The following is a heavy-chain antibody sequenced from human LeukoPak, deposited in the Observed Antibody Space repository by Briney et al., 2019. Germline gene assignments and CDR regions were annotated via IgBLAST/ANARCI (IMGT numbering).Heavy chain of an antibody. CDR3: ARMEGIRTWTYYYDSSGYYFDY. Sequence: GGSLRLSCAASGFTFSSYSMNWVRQAPGKGLEWVSYISSSGSTICYADSVKGRFTISRDNAKNSLYLQMNSLRAEDTAVYYCARMEGIRTWTYYYDSSGYYFDYWGQGTLVTVSS. D-gene: IGHD3-22*01. CDR1: GFTFSSYS. CDR2: ISSSGSTI. V-gene: IGHV3-48*04. J-gene: IGHJ4*02.